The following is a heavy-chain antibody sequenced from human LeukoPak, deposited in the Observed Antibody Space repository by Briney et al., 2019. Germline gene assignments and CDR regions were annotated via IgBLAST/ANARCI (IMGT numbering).Heavy chain of an antibody. CDR2: IYSGGNI. V-gene: IGHV3-53*01. J-gene: IGHJ4*02. CDR3: AKEGRSLQTY. D-gene: IGHD5-24*01. Sequence: GGSLRLSCAASGFTVSSTYMSWVRQAPGKGLEWVSVIYSGGNIYYIESVKGRFTISRDTSKNTLYLQMNSLRVEDTAVYYCAKEGRSLQTYWGQGTLVTVSS. CDR1: GFTVSSTY.